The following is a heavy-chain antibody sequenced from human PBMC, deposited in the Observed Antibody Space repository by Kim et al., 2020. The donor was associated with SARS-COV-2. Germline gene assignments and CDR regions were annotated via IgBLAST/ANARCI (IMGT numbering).Heavy chain of an antibody. J-gene: IGHJ4*02. CDR2: SGGST. Sequence: SGGSTSYAASVKGRVTISRDNSKNTLYLQMNSLRAEDTALYYCAKSGQLDNWGQGTLVTVSS. D-gene: IGHD5-12*01. CDR3: AKSGQLDN. V-gene: IGHV3-23*01.